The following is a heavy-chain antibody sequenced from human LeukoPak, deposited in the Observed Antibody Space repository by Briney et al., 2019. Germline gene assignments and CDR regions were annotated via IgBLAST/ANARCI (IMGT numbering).Heavy chain of an antibody. CDR1: GFTFSSYS. J-gene: IGHJ3*02. V-gene: IGHV3-21*01. CDR2: ISSSSSYI. Sequence: GGSLRLSCAASGFTFSSYSMNWVRQAPGKGLEWVPSISSSSSYIYYADSVKGRFTISRDNAKNSLYLQMNSLRAEDTAVYYCARDVSKGGDAFDIWGQGTMVTVSS. D-gene: IGHD2/OR15-2a*01. CDR3: ARDVSKGGDAFDI.